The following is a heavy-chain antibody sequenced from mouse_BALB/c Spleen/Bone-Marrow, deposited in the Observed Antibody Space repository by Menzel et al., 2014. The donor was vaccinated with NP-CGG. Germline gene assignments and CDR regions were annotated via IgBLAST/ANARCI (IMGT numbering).Heavy chain of an antibody. CDR1: GFSLTSSG. CDR3: ARGGEFITSAFDY. J-gene: IGHJ2*01. D-gene: IGHD1-2*01. Sequence: VQVVESGPGLVAPSQSLSITCTVSGFSLTSSGVHWVRQPPGKGLEWLGVIWAGGSTNYNSALMSRLSISKDNSKSQVFLKMNSLQTDDTAMYYCARGGEFITSAFDYWRQCTTLTVSS. V-gene: IGHV2-9*02. CDR2: IWAGGST.